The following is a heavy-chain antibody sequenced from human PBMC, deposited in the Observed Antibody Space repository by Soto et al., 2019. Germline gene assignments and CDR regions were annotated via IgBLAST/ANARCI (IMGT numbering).Heavy chain of an antibody. CDR2: IWFDGSNK. CDR3: ASDPDYGDYTFDY. V-gene: IGHV3-33*01. J-gene: IGHJ4*02. D-gene: IGHD4-17*01. CDR1: GFTFSSYA. Sequence: QSGGSLRLSCAASGFTFSSYAMHWVRQAPGKGLEWVAFIWFDGSNKFYADSVKGRFTISRDNSKNTLYLQMNSLRAEDAAVYYCASDPDYGDYTFDYWGQGTLVTVSS.